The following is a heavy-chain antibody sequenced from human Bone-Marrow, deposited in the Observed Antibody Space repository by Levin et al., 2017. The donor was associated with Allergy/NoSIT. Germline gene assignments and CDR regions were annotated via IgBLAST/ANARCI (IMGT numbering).Heavy chain of an antibody. Sequence: GGSLRLSCAASGFTFSDYYMSWIRQAPGKGLEWVSYISSSGSTIYYADSVKGRFTISRDNAKNSLYLQMNSLRAEDTAVYYCARYYYDSSGYYYGWGYYFDYWGQGTLVTVSS. D-gene: IGHD3-22*01. V-gene: IGHV3-11*01. J-gene: IGHJ4*02. CDR3: ARYYYDSSGYYYGWGYYFDY. CDR1: GFTFSDYY. CDR2: ISSSGSTI.